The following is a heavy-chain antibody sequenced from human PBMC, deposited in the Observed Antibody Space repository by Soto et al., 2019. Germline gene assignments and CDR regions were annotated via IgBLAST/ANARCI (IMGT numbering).Heavy chain of an antibody. CDR3: AKDLLAAAGTVGWFDP. Sequence: EVQLLESGGGLVQSGGSLRLSCAASGFTFSSYAMSWVRQAPGKGLEWVSAISGSGGSTYYADSVKGRFTISRDNSKNTLYLQMNSLRAEDTAVYYCAKDLLAAAGTVGWFDPWGQGTLVTVSS. CDR1: GFTFSSYA. CDR2: ISGSGGST. D-gene: IGHD6-13*01. J-gene: IGHJ5*02. V-gene: IGHV3-23*01.